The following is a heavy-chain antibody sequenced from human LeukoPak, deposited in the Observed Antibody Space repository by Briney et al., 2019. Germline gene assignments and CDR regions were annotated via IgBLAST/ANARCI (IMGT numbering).Heavy chain of an antibody. D-gene: IGHD3-10*01. CDR3: ARGGYGSGSYYFDC. Sequence: PGGSLRLSCAASGFTFSSYSMNWVRQAPGKGLEWVSSISSSSSYIYYADSVKGRFTISRDNAKNSLYLQMNSLRAEDTAVYYCARGGYGSGSYYFDCWGQGTLVTVSS. V-gene: IGHV3-21*01. CDR2: ISSSSSYI. CDR1: GFTFSSYS. J-gene: IGHJ4*02.